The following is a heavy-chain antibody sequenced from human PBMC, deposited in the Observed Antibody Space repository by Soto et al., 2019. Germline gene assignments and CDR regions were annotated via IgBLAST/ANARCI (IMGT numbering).Heavy chain of an antibody. V-gene: IGHV6-1*01. J-gene: IGHJ4*02. CDR2: TYYRSRWYN. CDR1: GDSGAGNRPS. CDR3: AREFPYSVRRARYIAY. D-gene: IGHD2-21*01. Sequence: SQTLSVTYTISGDSGAGNRPSETWMRQSPEKGLEWLGRTYYRSRWYNDYAVPVKSRIPVTPHPSKNPFFLHLTSLTPEATAVYYRAREFPYSVRRARYIAYWGKGALVTV.